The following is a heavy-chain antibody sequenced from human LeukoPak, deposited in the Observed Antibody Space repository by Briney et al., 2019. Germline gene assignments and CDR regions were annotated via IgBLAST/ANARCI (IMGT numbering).Heavy chain of an antibody. J-gene: IGHJ4*02. CDR2: INGSGGST. D-gene: IGHD3-9*01. V-gene: IGHV3-23*01. CDR1: GFTFSSYS. Sequence: GGCLRLSCAAAGFTFSSYSMNWVRQAPGKGLEWVSAINGSGGSTYYADSVKGRFTISRDNSKNTLYLQMNSLRAEDTAVYYCAKGLGGVGLPGDDYWGQGTLVTVSS. CDR3: AKGLGGVGLPGDDY.